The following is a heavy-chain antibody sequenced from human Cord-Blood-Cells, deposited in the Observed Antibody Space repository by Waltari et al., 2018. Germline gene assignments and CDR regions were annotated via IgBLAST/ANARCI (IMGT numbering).Heavy chain of an antibody. CDR1: GGSISSSSYY. D-gene: IGHD7-27*01. Sequence: QLQLQESGPGLVKPSETLSLTCTVSGGSISSSSYYLGWIRQPPGKGLEWIGSSYYSGSTYYNPYLKSRVTISVDTSKNQFSLKLSSVTAADTAVYYCARHAGEGGAFDIWGQGTMVTVSS. J-gene: IGHJ3*02. CDR3: ARHAGEGGAFDI. V-gene: IGHV4-39*01. CDR2: SYYSGST.